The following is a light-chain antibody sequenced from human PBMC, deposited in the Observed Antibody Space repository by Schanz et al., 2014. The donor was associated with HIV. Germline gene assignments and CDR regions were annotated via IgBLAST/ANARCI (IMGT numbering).Light chain of an antibody. J-gene: IGLJ1*01. Sequence: QSALTQPASVSGSPGQSITIPCTGTYSDIGAYLYVSWYQQHPGRAPKLLIYGVTDRPSGVSHRFSGSKSDNPAALTISGLQAEDEADYYCCSYTTTSTYVFGAATKLTVL. CDR3: CSYTTTSTYV. CDR2: GVT. V-gene: IGLV2-14*01. CDR1: YSDIGAYLY.